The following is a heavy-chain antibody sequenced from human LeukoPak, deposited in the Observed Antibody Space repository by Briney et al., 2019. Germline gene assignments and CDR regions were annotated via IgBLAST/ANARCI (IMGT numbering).Heavy chain of an antibody. V-gene: IGHV3-11*04. CDR2: ISSSGSTI. CDR1: GFTFSNYA. J-gene: IGHJ5*02. Sequence: PGGSLRLSCAASGFTFSNYAVSWIRQAPGKGLEWVSYISSSGSTIYYADSVKGRFTISRDNAKNSLYLQMNSLRAEDTAVYYCAREGRSRVNWFDPWGQGTLVTVSS. CDR3: AREGRSRVNWFDP.